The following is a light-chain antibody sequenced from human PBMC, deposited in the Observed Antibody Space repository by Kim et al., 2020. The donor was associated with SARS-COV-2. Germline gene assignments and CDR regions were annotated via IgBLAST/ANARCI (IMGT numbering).Light chain of an antibody. CDR2: DTS. Sequence: GAPGERVTLSCRASQNVNTALAWCQHKPGQAPRLLMYDTSTRATGVATGFSGGGTGTDFTLTISSLQSEDSAVYYCQQYNSWPWTFGQGTKVDIK. V-gene: IGKV3-15*01. CDR1: QNVNTA. CDR3: QQYNSWPWT. J-gene: IGKJ1*01.